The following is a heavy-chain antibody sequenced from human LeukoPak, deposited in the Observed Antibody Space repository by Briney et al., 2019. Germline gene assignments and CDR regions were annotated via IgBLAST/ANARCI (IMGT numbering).Heavy chain of an antibody. V-gene: IGHV3-33*05. D-gene: IGHD5-24*01. CDR3: ARDLKMKYCDF. Sequence: PGRSLRLSCATTGFIFNNFVMHWVRQAPGKGLEWVALMPYDGSDKYYADSVKGRFTISRDNSKNTLYLQMNSLRVEDTAIYYCARDLKMKYCDFWGQGTLVTVSS. J-gene: IGHJ4*02. CDR2: MPYDGSDK. CDR1: GFIFNNFV.